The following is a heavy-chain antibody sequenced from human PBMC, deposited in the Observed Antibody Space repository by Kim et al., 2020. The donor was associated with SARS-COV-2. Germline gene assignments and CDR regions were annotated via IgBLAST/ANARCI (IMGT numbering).Heavy chain of an antibody. CDR2: INAYTGDT. D-gene: IGHD3-10*01. CDR3: ARGPGVRNGEYFQH. J-gene: IGHJ1*01. Sequence: ASVKVSCKASGYTFTGYYMNWVRQAPGQGLEWMGRINAYTGDTNYAQRFQGRVTLTRVTSSGTVYMLLSGLTSDDTALYYCARGPGVRNGEYFQHWRQGT. V-gene: IGHV1-2*06. CDR1: GYTFTGYY.